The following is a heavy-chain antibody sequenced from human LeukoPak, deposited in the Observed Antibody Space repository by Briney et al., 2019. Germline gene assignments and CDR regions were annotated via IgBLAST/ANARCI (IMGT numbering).Heavy chain of an antibody. CDR3: ARDAGGSGRHYYYGMDV. CDR1: GGSISSYY. Sequence: SETLSLTCTVSGGSISSYYWSWIRQPPGKGLEWIGYIYYSGSTNYNPSLKSRVTISVDTSKNQFSLKLSSVAAADTAVYYCARDAGGSGRHYYYGMDVWGQGTTVTVSS. J-gene: IGHJ6*02. V-gene: IGHV4-59*01. CDR2: IYYSGST. D-gene: IGHD3-10*01.